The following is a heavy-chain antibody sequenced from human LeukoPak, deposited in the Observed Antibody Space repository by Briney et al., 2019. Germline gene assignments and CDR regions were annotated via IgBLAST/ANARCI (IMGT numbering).Heavy chain of an antibody. Sequence: GGSLRLSCAASGFTFSSYAMSWVRQAPGKGLEWVSTISGSGYSTYYADSVKGRFTISRDNSKNTLFLQMNSLRAEDTAVYYCAKATYSSSWNLYFDYWGQGTLVTVSS. CDR3: AKATYSSSWNLYFDY. CDR1: GFTFSSYA. J-gene: IGHJ4*02. CDR2: ISGSGYST. V-gene: IGHV3-23*01. D-gene: IGHD6-13*01.